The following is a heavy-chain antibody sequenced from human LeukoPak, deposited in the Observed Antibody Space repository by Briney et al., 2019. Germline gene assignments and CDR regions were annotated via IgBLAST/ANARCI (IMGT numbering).Heavy chain of an antibody. J-gene: IGHJ4*02. CDR2: IYTSGST. CDR3: ARARVGHYYGSGSYGGYFDY. D-gene: IGHD3-10*01. CDR1: GGTISSYY. Sequence: SETLSLTCTVSGGTISSYYWSWIRRPAGKGLEWIGRIYTSGSTNHNPSLKSRVTMSVDTSKNQFSLKLSSVTAADTAVYYCARARVGHYYGSGSYGGYFDYWGQGTLVTVSS. V-gene: IGHV4-4*07.